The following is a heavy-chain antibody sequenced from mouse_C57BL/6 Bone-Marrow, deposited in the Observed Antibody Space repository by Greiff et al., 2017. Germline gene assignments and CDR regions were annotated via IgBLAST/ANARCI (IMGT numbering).Heavy chain of an antibody. CDR3: ARDGWWYFDV. CDR1: GFTFSSYA. J-gene: IGHJ1*03. CDR2: ISDGGSYT. Sequence: EVHLVESGGGLVKPGGSLKLSCAASGFTFSSYAMSWVRQTPEKRLEWVATISDGGSYTYYPDNVKGRFTFSRDNAKNNLYLQMSHLKSEDTAMYYCARDGWWYFDVWGTGTTVTVSS. D-gene: IGHD2-3*01. V-gene: IGHV5-4*01.